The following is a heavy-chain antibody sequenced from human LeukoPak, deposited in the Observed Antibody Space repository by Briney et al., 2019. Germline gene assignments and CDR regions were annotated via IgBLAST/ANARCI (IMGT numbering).Heavy chain of an antibody. CDR3: ARGAAAGLVFDY. CDR1: GGTFSSYT. Sequence: SVKVSCKASGGTFSSYTISWVRQAPGQGLEWMGRIIPILGIANYAQKFQGRVTITADKSTSTAYMELSSLRSEDTAVYYCARGAAAGLVFDYWGQGTLVTVSS. J-gene: IGHJ4*02. V-gene: IGHV1-69*02. CDR2: IIPILGIA. D-gene: IGHD6-13*01.